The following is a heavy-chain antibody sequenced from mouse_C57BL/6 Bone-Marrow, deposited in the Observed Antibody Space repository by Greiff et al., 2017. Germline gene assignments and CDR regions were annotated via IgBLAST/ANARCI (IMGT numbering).Heavy chain of an antibody. Sequence: VQLKESGGDLVKPGGSLKLSCAASGFTFSSYGMSWVRQTPDKRLEWVANISSGGSYTYYPDSVKGRFTISRDNAKNTLYLQMSSLKSEDTAIYYCERWGPVYAMDYGGQGTSVTVTS. CDR3: ERWGPVYAMDY. CDR1: GFTFSSYG. V-gene: IGHV5-6*01. CDR2: ISSGGSYT. J-gene: IGHJ4*01.